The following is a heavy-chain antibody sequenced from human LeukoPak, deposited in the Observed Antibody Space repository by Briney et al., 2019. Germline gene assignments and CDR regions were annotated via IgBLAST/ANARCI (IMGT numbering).Heavy chain of an antibody. CDR3: ARSDSSGYPGY. Sequence: SESLSLTCTVSGGSISSGGYYWSWIRQHPGKGLEWIGYIYYSGSTYYNPSLKSRVTISVDTSKNQFSLKLSSVTAADTAVYYCARSDSSGYPGYWGQGTLVTVSS. CDR1: GGSISSGGYY. D-gene: IGHD3-22*01. J-gene: IGHJ4*02. V-gene: IGHV4-31*03. CDR2: IYYSGST.